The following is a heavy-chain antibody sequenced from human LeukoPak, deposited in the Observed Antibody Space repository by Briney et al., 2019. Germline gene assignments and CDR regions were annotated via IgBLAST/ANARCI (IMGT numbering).Heavy chain of an antibody. CDR3: AKDKWGSGWYYSY. Sequence: GGSLRLSCAASGFTFSDDYMSWIRQAPGKGLEWVSYISNSGYTIYYADSVKGRFTISRDNSKNTLYLQMNSLRAEDTAVYYCAKDKWGSGWYYSYWGQGTLVTVSS. J-gene: IGHJ4*02. CDR2: ISNSGYTI. CDR1: GFTFSDDY. D-gene: IGHD6-19*01. V-gene: IGHV3-11*01.